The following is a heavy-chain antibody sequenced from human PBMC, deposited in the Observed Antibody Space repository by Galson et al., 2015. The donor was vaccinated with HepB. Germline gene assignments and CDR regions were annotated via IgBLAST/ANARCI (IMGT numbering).Heavy chain of an antibody. V-gene: IGHV3-23*01. D-gene: IGHD2-15*01. CDR2: IYPDGHIT. CDR1: GLTFTNYA. J-gene: IGHJ4*02. CDR3: AKDFCRADNCDPFDY. Sequence: SLRLSCAASGLTFTNYAMSWVRQAPGKGLEWVSGIYPDGHITYYADSVKGRFTISRDDSKNTVYLQMNSVRVEDTAVYFCAKDFCRADNCDPFDYWGQGTLFTGSS.